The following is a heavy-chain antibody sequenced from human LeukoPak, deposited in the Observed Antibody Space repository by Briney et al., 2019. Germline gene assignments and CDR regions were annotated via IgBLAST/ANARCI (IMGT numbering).Heavy chain of an antibody. CDR1: GGTFSSYA. D-gene: IGHD3-22*01. Sequence: ASVKVSCKASGGTFSSYAISWVRQAPGKGLEWMGGFDPEDGETIYAQKFQGRVTMTEDTSTDTAYMELSSLRSEDTAVYYCATDRYYDSSGFDYWGQGTLVTVSS. V-gene: IGHV1-24*01. J-gene: IGHJ4*02. CDR3: ATDRYYDSSGFDY. CDR2: FDPEDGET.